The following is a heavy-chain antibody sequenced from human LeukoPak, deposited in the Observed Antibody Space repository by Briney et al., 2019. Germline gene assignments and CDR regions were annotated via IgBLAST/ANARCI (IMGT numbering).Heavy chain of an antibody. CDR3: ARDRSGLRSDYFDY. V-gene: IGHV1-69*13. D-gene: IGHD4-17*01. CDR2: IIPIFGTA. Sequence: GALVKVSCKASGGTFSSYAISWVRQAPGQGLEWMGGIIPIFGTANYAQKFQGRVTITADESTSTAHMELSSLRSEDTAVYYCARDRSGLRSDYFDYWGQGTLVTVSS. J-gene: IGHJ4*02. CDR1: GGTFSSYA.